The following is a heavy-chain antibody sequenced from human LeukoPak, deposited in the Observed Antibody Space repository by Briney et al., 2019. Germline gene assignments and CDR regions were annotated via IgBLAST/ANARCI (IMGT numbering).Heavy chain of an antibody. V-gene: IGHV3-21*01. CDR3: ARAHECYYYYMDV. J-gene: IGHJ6*03. Sequence: GGSLRLSCAASGFTFSSYSMNWVRQAPGKGLEWVSSISSSSSYIYYADSVKGRFTISRDNAKNSLYLQMNSLRAEDTAVYYCARAHECYYYYMDVWGKGTTVTVSS. CDR1: GFTFSSYS. CDR2: ISSSSSYI.